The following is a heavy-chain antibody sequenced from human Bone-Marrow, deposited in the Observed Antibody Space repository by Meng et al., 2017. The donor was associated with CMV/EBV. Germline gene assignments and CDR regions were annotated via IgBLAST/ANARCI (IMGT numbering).Heavy chain of an antibody. D-gene: IGHD2-21*02. J-gene: IGHJ4*02. Sequence: DYYLSWIRQAPGQGLEWVSYISSSGSTRYYADSVKGRFTISRNNAKNSLYLQMNSLRAEDTAVYYCARTSPSAYCGGDCSTYYFDYWGQGTLVTVSS. CDR3: ARTSPSAYCGGDCSTYYFDY. CDR1: DYY. V-gene: IGHV3-11*01. CDR2: ISSSGSTR.